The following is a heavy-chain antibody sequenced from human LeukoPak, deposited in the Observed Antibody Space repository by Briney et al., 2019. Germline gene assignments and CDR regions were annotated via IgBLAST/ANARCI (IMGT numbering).Heavy chain of an antibody. CDR2: ISHSGST. CDR3: ARARGDRGSFDY. J-gene: IGHJ4*02. Sequence: KPSETLSLTCTVSGGSISSYYWSWIRQPPGKGLEWIAEISHSGSTNYNPSLKSRVTISVDKSKTQFSLKLSSVTAADTAVYYCARARGDRGSFDYWGQGTMVTVSS. CDR1: GGSISSYY. D-gene: IGHD3-16*01. V-gene: IGHV4-59*12.